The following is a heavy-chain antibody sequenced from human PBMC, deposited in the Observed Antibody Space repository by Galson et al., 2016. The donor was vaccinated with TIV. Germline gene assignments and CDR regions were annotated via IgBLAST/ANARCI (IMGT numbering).Heavy chain of an antibody. D-gene: IGHD2-21*01. J-gene: IGHJ6*02. Sequence: SLRLSCAASSFTVNGNFMSWVRQAPGKGLEWVSIISSGGTTNYADSVKGRFTIVKDDSKKILYLHMNSLRVEDSAVYFCSRDRRHCGNECFLYYYYGMDVWGQGTTVTVSS. V-gene: IGHV3-66*02. CDR3: SRDRRHCGNECFLYYYYGMDV. CDR1: SFTVNGNF. CDR2: ISSGGTT.